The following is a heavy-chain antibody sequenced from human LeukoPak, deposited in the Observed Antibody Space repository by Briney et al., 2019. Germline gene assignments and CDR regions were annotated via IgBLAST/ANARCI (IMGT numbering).Heavy chain of an antibody. CDR3: ASGLGGNPTYDANFDY. CDR2: ISYDGSNK. D-gene: IGHD3-16*01. CDR1: GFTFSTYP. Sequence: GGSLRLSCAASGFTFSTYPMHWVRQAPGKGLEWVAVISYDGSNKNYADSVKGRFTISRDNSKDTLYLQMNSLRAEDTAVYYCASGLGGNPTYDANFDYWGQGTLVTVSS. V-gene: IGHV3-30*01. J-gene: IGHJ4*02.